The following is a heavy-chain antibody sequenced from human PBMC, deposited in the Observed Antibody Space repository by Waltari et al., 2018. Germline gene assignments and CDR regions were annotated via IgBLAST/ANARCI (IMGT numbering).Heavy chain of an antibody. CDR2: INHSGST. J-gene: IGHJ5*02. Sequence: QVQLQQWGAGLLKPSETLSLTCAVYGGSFSGSYWSWIRQPPGKGLEWIGEINHSGSTNYNPSLKSRVTISVDTSKNQFSLKLSSVTAADTAVYYCARGPPQLLWFGEGWFDPWGQGTLVTVSS. V-gene: IGHV4-34*01. CDR1: GGSFSGSY. CDR3: ARGPPQLLWFGEGWFDP. D-gene: IGHD3-10*01.